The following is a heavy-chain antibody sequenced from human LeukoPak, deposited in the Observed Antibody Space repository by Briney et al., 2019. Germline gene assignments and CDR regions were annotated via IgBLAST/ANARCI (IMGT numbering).Heavy chain of an antibody. CDR3: ARSASSSWPTFDY. D-gene: IGHD6-13*01. Sequence: GGSLRLSCAASGFTFSSYSMNWVRQAPGKGLEWVSSISSSSSYIYYADSVKGRFTISRDNAKNSLYLQMNSLRAEDTAVYYCARSASSSWPTFDYWGQGTLVTVSS. J-gene: IGHJ4*02. CDR1: GFTFSSYS. CDR2: ISSSSSYI. V-gene: IGHV3-21*01.